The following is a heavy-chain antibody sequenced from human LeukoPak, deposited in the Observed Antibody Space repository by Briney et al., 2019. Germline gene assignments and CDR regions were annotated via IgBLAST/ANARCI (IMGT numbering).Heavy chain of an antibody. Sequence: GASVKVSCKASGYTFTGYYMHWVRQAPGQGLEWMGWIDPNSGGTNYAQKFQGRVTMTRDTSISTAYMELSRLRSDDTAVYYCARISDPNVGWFDPWGQGTLVTVSS. J-gene: IGHJ5*02. D-gene: IGHD4/OR15-4a*01. CDR2: IDPNSGGT. CDR1: GYTFTGYY. V-gene: IGHV1-2*02. CDR3: ARISDPNVGWFDP.